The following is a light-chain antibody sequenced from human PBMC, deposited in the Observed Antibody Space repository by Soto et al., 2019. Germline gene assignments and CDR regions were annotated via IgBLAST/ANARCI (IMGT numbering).Light chain of an antibody. Sequence: DIQMTQSPSTLSGSVGAGVTIACRASQTISSWLAWYQQKPGKAPKLLIYKASTLKSGVPSRFSGSGSGTEFTLTISSLQPDDLATYYCQQYNSYSFGQGTKVDIK. J-gene: IGKJ1*01. V-gene: IGKV1-5*03. CDR1: QTISSW. CDR2: KAS. CDR3: QQYNSYS.